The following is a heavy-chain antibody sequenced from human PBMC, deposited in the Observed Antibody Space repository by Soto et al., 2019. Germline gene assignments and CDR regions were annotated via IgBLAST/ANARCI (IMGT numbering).Heavy chain of an antibody. Sequence: QVQLVQSGAELKKPGSSVKVSCKASGDTFSGYPINWVRQAPGGGLGWMGRIIPVFGTTNDAQRFEGRVTFTADESTNTAYMERRGLLSEDTAVYYCARDGGFGELKYWGQGTLVTVSS. V-gene: IGHV1-69*18. CDR3: ARDGGFGELKY. J-gene: IGHJ4*02. D-gene: IGHD3-10*01. CDR2: IIPVFGTT. CDR1: GDTFSGYP.